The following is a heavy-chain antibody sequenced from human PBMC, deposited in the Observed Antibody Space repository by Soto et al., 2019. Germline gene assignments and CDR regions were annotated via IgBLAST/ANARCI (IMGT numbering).Heavy chain of an antibody. D-gene: IGHD2-15*01. V-gene: IGHV1-2*02. J-gene: IGHJ3*02. CDR1: GGTFSSYA. CDR2: IIPISGGT. CDR3: ARVDGGYCSGGSCYSSDDAFDI. Sequence: ASVKVSCKASGGTFSSYAISWVRQAPGQGLEWMGGIIPISGGTNYAQKFQGRVTMTRDTSISTAYMELSRLRSDDTAVYYCARVDGGYCSGGSCYSSDDAFDIWGQGTMVTVSS.